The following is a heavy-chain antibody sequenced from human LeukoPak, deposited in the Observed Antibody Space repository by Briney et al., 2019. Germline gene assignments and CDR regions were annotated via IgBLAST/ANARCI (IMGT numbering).Heavy chain of an antibody. CDR3: ATRGWLVRGVDY. V-gene: IGHV3-23*01. D-gene: IGHD6-19*01. CDR1: GFTFSSYA. CDR2: ISGSGGST. Sequence: GGSPRLSCAASGFTFSSYAMSWVRQAPEEGLEWVSAISGSGGSTYYADSVKGRFTISRDNSKNTLYLQMNSLRAEDTAVYYCATRGWLVRGVDYWGQGTLVTVSS. J-gene: IGHJ4*02.